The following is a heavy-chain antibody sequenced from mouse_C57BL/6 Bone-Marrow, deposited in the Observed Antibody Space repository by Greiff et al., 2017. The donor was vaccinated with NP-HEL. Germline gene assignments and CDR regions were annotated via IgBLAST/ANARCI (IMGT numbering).Heavy chain of an antibody. CDR2: IDPSDSYT. J-gene: IGHJ4*01. V-gene: IGHV1-69*01. Sequence: QVQLQQPGAELVMPGASVKLSCKASGYTFTSYWMHWVKQRPGQGLEWIGEIDPSDSYTNYNQTFKGKSTLTVDKSSSTAYMPLRSLTSEVAAVYYCARSPEDYGSSYEVYDYAMDYWGQGTAVTVSS. CDR1: GYTFTSYW. CDR3: ARSPEDYGSSYEVYDYAMDY. D-gene: IGHD1-1*01.